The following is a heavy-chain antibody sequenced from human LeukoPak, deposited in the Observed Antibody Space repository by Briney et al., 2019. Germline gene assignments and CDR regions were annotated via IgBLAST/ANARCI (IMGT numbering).Heavy chain of an antibody. CDR2: ISYDGSNK. J-gene: IGHJ3*02. CDR3: LSWFGELRDAFDI. CDR1: GFTFSYYA. D-gene: IGHD3-10*01. V-gene: IGHV3-30*04. Sequence: GSLRLSCAASGFTFSYYAMHWVRQAPSKGLGGVAVISYDGSNKYYADSVKGRFIISRDNSKNTLYLQMNSLRAEDTAVYYCLSWFGELRDAFDIWGQGTMVTVSS.